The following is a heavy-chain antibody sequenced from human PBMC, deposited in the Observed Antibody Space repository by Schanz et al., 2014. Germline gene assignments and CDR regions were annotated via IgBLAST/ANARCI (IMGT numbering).Heavy chain of an antibody. V-gene: IGHV3-23*01. CDR2: ISASGGTT. D-gene: IGHD2-2*01. CDR1: GFTFSAYA. J-gene: IGHJ5*02. Sequence: EVQLLESGGGLVQPGGSLRLSCAASGFTFSAYAMTWVRQIPGKGLEWVSAISASGGTTYYADSVKGRFTISRDNSKNTLYLQMNSLRAEDTAVYYCARAGYDADNWFDPWGQGTLGAVSS. CDR3: ARAGYDADNWFDP.